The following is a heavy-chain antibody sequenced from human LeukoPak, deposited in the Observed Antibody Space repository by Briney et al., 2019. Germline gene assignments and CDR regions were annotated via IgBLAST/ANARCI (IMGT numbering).Heavy chain of an antibody. CDR1: GFTFSSYA. Sequence: GGSLRLSCAASGFTFSSYAMSWVRQAPGKGLEWVSAISGSGGSTYYADSVKGRFTISRDNSKNTLYLQMNSLRAKDTAMYYCVGIRYFDWSSSRFWGQGTLVTVSS. J-gene: IGHJ4*02. CDR2: ISGSGGST. V-gene: IGHV3-23*01. D-gene: IGHD3-9*01. CDR3: VGIRYFDWSSSRF.